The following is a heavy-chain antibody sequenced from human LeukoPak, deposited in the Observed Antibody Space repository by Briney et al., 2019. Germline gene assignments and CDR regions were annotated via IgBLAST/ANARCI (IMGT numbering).Heavy chain of an antibody. V-gene: IGHV1-2*06. J-gene: IGHJ4*02. CDR3: AKAKPQGSDRDFDY. D-gene: IGHD1-14*01. Sequence: ASVKVSCKASGGTFNSYAISWVRQAPGQGLEWMGRINPNSGDTNYAQKFQGRVTMTGDTSITTAYMELNSLRSDNTAVYYCAKAKPQGSDRDFDYWGQGTLVTVSS. CDR2: INPNSGDT. CDR1: GGTFNSYA.